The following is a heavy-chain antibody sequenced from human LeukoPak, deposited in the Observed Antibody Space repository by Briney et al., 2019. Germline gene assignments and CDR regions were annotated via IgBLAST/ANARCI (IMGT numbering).Heavy chain of an antibody. J-gene: IGHJ4*02. CDR2: ISSSSSFI. D-gene: IGHD3-22*01. CDR1: GFTFSSYE. Sequence: PGGSLRLSCAASGFTFSSYEMNWVRQAPGKGLEWVSSISSSSSFIYYADSVKGRFTISRDNAKNSLYLQMNSLRAEDTAVYYCARDGLVDYDSSGYSDFDYWGQGTLVTVSS. CDR3: ARDGLVDYDSSGYSDFDY. V-gene: IGHV3-21*01.